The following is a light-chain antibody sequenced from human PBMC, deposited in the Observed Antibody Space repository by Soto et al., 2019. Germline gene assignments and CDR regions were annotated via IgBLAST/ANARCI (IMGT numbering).Light chain of an antibody. J-gene: IGLJ2*01. Sequence: QSALTQPPSASGSPGQSVTISCTGSSSDIGAYNFVSWYQQHPGNAPKVIISEVYKRPSGVPSRFSGSKSGNTASLTISGLQADDEADYYCGAHAGSNNPFAFGGGTKLTVL. CDR1: SSDIGAYNF. CDR3: GAHAGSNNPFA. CDR2: EVY. V-gene: IGLV2-8*01.